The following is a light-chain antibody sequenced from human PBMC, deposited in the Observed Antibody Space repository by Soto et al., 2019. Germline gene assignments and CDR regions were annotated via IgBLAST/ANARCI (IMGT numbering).Light chain of an antibody. CDR1: KSVSSY. CDR2: DVS. Sequence: DMVLTQSPATLSPSPGERVTLSCSTRKSVSSYLPWYRQKPGQAPRLLIHDVSNRATDIPARFSGSGSRTHFTLTSGSREPADFAPYYWQQRSAWPYTCGQGTKLEV. J-gene: IGKJ2*01. CDR3: QQRSAWPYT. V-gene: IGKV3-11*01.